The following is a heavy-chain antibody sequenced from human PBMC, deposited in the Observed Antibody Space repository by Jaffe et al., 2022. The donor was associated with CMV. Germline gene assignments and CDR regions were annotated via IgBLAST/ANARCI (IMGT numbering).Heavy chain of an antibody. CDR1: GFTFSSYG. D-gene: IGHD2-2*01. V-gene: IGHV3-33*08. CDR2: IWYDGSNK. Sequence: QVQLVESGGGVVQPGRSLRLSCAASGFTFSSYGMHWVRQAPGKGLEWVAVIWYDGSNKYYADSVKGRFTISRDNSKNTLYLQMNSLRAEDTAVYYCARGVVPAAKDYYYYMDVWGKGTTVTVSS. J-gene: IGHJ6*03. CDR3: ARGVVPAAKDYYYYMDV.